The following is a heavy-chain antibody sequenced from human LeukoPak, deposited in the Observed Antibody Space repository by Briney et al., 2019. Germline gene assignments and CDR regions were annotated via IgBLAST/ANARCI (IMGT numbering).Heavy chain of an antibody. Sequence: SGGSLRLFCGASGFTVSSNYMSWVRQAPGKGLEWVSVIYSGGSTYYADSVKGRFTISRDNSKNTLYLQMNSLRAEDTAVYYCARGSPMLRGRPFDYWGQGTLVTVSS. D-gene: IGHD3-10*01. CDR1: GFTVSSNY. V-gene: IGHV3-53*01. J-gene: IGHJ4*02. CDR2: IYSGGST. CDR3: ARGSPMLRGRPFDY.